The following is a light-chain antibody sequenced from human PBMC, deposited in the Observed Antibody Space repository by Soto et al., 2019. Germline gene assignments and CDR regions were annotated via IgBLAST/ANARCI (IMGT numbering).Light chain of an antibody. V-gene: IGKV1-39*01. CDR2: AAS. CDR1: QRITNS. CDR3: QQTYSPPFT. J-gene: IGKJ3*01. Sequence: DIQMTQSPSSLSASVGDRVTIPCRASQRITNSLNWYQQKPGRAPNLHIYAASSFQRGVPSRFSGTGSWTDFTLTISSLQPDAVAKYYYQQTYSPPFTFGTETKVYIK.